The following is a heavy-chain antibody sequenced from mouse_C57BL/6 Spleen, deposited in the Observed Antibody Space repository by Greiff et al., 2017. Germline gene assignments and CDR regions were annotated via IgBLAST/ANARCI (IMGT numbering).Heavy chain of an antibody. CDR1: GYTFTSYW. CDR3: ASATRQLRARDY. J-gene: IGHJ4*01. Sequence: QVQLQQPGAELVMPGASVKLSCKASGYTFTSYWMHWVKQRPGQGLEWIGEIDPSDSYTNYNQKFKGKSTLTVDKSSSTAYMQLSSLTSEDSAVYYCASATRQLRARDYWGQGTSVTVSS. D-gene: IGHD3-2*02. CDR2: IDPSDSYT. V-gene: IGHV1-69*01.